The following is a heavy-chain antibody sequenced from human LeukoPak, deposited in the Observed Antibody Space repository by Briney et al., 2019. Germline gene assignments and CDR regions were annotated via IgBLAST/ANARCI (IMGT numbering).Heavy chain of an antibody. J-gene: IGHJ4*02. D-gene: IGHD6-19*01. CDR1: GGTFSSYA. V-gene: IGHV1-24*01. CDR3: ATATGYSSGPIPFDY. CDR2: FDPEDGET. Sequence: GASVKVSCKASGGTFSSYAISWVRQAPGQGLEWMGGFDPEDGETIYAQKFQGRVTMTEDTSTDTAYMELSSLRSEDTAVYYCATATGYSSGPIPFDYWGQGTLVTVSS.